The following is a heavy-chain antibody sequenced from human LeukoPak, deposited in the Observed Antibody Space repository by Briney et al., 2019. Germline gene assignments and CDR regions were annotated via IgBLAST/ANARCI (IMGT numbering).Heavy chain of an antibody. V-gene: IGHV4-61*01. D-gene: IGHD3-9*01. CDR1: GGSVISGSYY. J-gene: IGHJ4*02. Sequence: SETLSLTCTVSGGSVISGSYYWSWIRQPPGKGLEWIGYVSHSGNTNYNPSLKSRVTISKDTSKNQFPPNLSSVTAADTAAYCCVREHDWGDFDFWGQGTLVTVSS. CDR3: VREHDWGDFDF. CDR2: VSHSGNT.